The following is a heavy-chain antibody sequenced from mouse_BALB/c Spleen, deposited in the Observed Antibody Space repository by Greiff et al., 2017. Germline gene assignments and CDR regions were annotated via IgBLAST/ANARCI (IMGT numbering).Heavy chain of an antibody. CDR1: GYSITSDYA. CDR3: ASGLYDYEGYAMDY. V-gene: IGHV3-2*02. Sequence: DVQLQESGPGLVKPSQSLSLTCTVTGYSITSDYAWNWIRQFPGNKLEWMGYISYSGSTSYNPSLKSRISITRDTSKNQFFLQLNSVTTEDTATYYCASGLYDYEGYAMDYWGQGTSVTVSS. CDR2: ISYSGST. J-gene: IGHJ4*01. D-gene: IGHD2-4*01.